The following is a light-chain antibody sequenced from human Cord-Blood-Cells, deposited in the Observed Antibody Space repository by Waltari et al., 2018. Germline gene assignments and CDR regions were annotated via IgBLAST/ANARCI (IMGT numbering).Light chain of an antibody. J-gene: IGLJ2*01. Sequence: QSALTQPASVSGSPGQSITISCTGTSSDVGGYNYVSWYQQHPGKAPKLMIYDVSERPSGVSNRFSGSKSGNTASRTISGLQAEDGADYYCSSYTSSSTGVFGGGTKLTVL. CDR3: SSYTSSSTGV. CDR2: DVS. V-gene: IGLV2-14*01. CDR1: SSDVGGYNY.